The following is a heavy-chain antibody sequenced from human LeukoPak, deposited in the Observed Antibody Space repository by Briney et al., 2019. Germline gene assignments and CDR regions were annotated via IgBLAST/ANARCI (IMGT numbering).Heavy chain of an antibody. CDR2: IQAGGDEK. V-gene: IGHV3-30*02. D-gene: IGHD4-23*01. J-gene: IGHJ4*02. CDR3: ARDTPGYGGDDFDY. Sequence: SGGSLRLSCAASGFTFSTCGMHWVRQAPGKGLEWMTFIQAGGDEKYYAESVKGRFTVSRDNSKNTLYPQMNSLRAEDTAVYYCARDTPGYGGDDFDYWGQGALVTVSS. CDR1: GFTFSTCG.